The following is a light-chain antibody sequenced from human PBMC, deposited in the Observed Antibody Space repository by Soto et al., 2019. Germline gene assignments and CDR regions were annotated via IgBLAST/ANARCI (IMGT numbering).Light chain of an antibody. CDR2: GAS. Sequence: EIVLTQSPATLSLSPGERATLSCRASQSVSSNLAWYQQKPGQAPRLLIYGASTRATAIPARFSGGGSGTDFTLTISRLEPEDFAAYYCQQYGSSRTFGLGTKVDIK. CDR3: QQYGSSRT. V-gene: IGKV3-20*01. CDR1: QSVSSN. J-gene: IGKJ1*01.